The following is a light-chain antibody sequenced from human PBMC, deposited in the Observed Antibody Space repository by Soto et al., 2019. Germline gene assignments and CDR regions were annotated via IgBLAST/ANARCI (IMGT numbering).Light chain of an antibody. Sequence: QSALTQPASVSGSPGQSITISCTGSNSDVGMYNLVTWYQLHPGKAPKLIIYETTMRPSGVSIRFSGSKSGDTASLTVSGLQAEDEADYFCCSYSTSDTFWVFGGGTKLTVL. CDR3: CSYSTSDTFWV. V-gene: IGLV2-23*01. CDR1: NSDVGMYNL. J-gene: IGLJ3*02. CDR2: ETT.